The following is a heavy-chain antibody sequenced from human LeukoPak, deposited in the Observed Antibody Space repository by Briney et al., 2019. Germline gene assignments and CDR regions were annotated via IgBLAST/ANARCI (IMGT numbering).Heavy chain of an antibody. CDR3: AIWGRPDY. CDR1: GFTFSSYS. J-gene: IGHJ4*02. CDR2: ISSSSSTI. V-gene: IGHV3-48*01. Sequence: GGPLRLSCAASGFTFSSYSINGSRRAPGRGLEWVSYISSSSSTIYYADSVKGRFTISRDNAKNSLYLQMNSLRAEDTAVYYCAIWGRPDYWGQGTLVTVSS. D-gene: IGHD3-16*01.